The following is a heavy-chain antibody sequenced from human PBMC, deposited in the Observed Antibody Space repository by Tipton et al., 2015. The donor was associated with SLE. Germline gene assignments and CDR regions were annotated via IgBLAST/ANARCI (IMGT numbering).Heavy chain of an antibody. V-gene: IGHV4-59*12. CDR1: GGSISSYY. J-gene: IGHJ4*02. D-gene: IGHD2-2*01. CDR3: ASSIDLVPAALRLPRV. Sequence: TLSLTCTVSGGSISSYYWSWIRQPPGKGLELIGYIYYSGSTNYNPSLKSRVTISVDTSKNQFSLKLSSVTAADTAVYYCASSIDLVPAALRLPRVWGQGTLVTVSS. CDR2: IYYSGST.